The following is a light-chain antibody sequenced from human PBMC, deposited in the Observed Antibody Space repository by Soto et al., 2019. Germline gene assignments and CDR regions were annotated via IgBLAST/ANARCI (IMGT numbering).Light chain of an antibody. Sequence: EIVLTQSPATLSLSPGERATLSCRTSQSVSSYLAWYQQKPGQAPRLLMYDVSNRATGIQARFSGSGSGTDFTLTISSLEPEDFAVYYCQQRSTWPPWSFGQGTKVEIK. CDR1: QSVSSY. CDR2: DVS. V-gene: IGKV3-11*01. CDR3: QQRSTWPPWS. J-gene: IGKJ1*01.